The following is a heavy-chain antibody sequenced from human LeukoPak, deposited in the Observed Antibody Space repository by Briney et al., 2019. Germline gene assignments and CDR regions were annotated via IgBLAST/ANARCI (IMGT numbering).Heavy chain of an antibody. Sequence: PGRSLGLSCAASGFTFSSYGMHWVRQAPGKGLEWVAVISFGVNNEYYADSVKGRFTISRDISKNTLYLQMNSLRPEDTAVYYCARSRTLWGWSSGYLDYWGQGTLVTVSS. J-gene: IGHJ4*02. CDR2: ISFGVNNE. D-gene: IGHD1-26*01. CDR3: ARSRTLWGWSSGYLDY. V-gene: IGHV3-30*19. CDR1: GFTFSSYG.